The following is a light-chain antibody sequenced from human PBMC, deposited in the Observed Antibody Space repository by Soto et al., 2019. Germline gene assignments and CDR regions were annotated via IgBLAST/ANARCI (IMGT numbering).Light chain of an antibody. CDR2: AES. CDR3: QQSYSTHPIN. CDR1: QSISSY. J-gene: IGKJ5*01. Sequence: DIQMTQSPSSLSASLGDRFTITFLAIQSISSYLNWYHQKPGKAHKLLIYAESSLQSGVPSRFSGSGSGTDLTITISSLQPEDFETYYCQQSYSTHPINFGKGTRLEIK. V-gene: IGKV1-39*01.